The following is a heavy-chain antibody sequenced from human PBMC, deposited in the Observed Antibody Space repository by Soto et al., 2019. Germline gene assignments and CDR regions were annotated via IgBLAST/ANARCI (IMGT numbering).Heavy chain of an antibody. V-gene: IGHV3-20*01. Sequence: EVQLVESGGGVVRPGGSLRLSCAASGFTFDDYGMAWVRQVPGRGLEWLSGINWNGGGTGYTDSVKGRFTIPRANARNFLYLQMNSLRAEDTALYDCAKFGSSWSTRSAFDYWGQGTLVTVSS. CDR3: AKFGSSWSTRSAFDY. J-gene: IGHJ4*02. D-gene: IGHD6-13*01. CDR2: INWNGGGT. CDR1: GFTFDDYG.